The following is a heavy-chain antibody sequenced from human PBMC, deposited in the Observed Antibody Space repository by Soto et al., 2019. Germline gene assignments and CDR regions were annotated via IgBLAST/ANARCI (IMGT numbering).Heavy chain of an antibody. CDR3: ARDARGDDAPMDY. CDR1: GYTFTGYY. D-gene: IGHD2-2*01. CDR2: INPNSGCT. Sequence: ASVKVSCKASGYTFTGYYMHWVLQAPVQGLEWMGWINPNSGCTNYAQKFQGWFTMTRDTSISTAYFELSMLIADDTAVYYCARDARGDDAPMDYWGQGTLVTVSS. J-gene: IGHJ4*02. V-gene: IGHV1-2*04.